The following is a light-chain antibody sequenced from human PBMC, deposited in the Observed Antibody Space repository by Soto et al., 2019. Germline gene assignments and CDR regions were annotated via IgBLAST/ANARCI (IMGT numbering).Light chain of an antibody. J-gene: IGKJ4*01. Sequence: DIQLTQSPSTLSAVVGDRVTITCRASQSISSYLNWYQQKPGKAPKLLIYAASSLQSGVPSRFSGSGSGTDFTLTISSLQPEDFATYYCQQSYSTPLTFGGGTKVDIK. V-gene: IGKV1-39*01. CDR3: QQSYSTPLT. CDR2: AAS. CDR1: QSISSY.